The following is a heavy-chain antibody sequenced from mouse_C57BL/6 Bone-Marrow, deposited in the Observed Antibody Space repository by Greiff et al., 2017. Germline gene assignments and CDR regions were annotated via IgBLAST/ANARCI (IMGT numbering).Heavy chain of an antibody. D-gene: IGHD2-5*01. CDR1: GYTFTEYT. CDR2: CYPGSGSI. CDR3: ARHEDKSNFPWFAY. V-gene: IGHV1-62-2*01. J-gene: IGHJ3*01. Sequence: QVQLKQSGAELLKPGASVKLSCKASGYTFTEYTIHWVKQRSGQGLEWIGWCYPGSGSIKYNEKFKDKATLTADKSSSTVYMELSRLPSEDSAVYFCARHEDKSNFPWFAYWGQGTLVTVSA.